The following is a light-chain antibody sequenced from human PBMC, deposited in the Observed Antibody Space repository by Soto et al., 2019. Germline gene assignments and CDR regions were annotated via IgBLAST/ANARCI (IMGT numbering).Light chain of an antibody. V-gene: IGKV1-5*03. J-gene: IGKJ1*01. CDR3: QQYNSSPWT. CDR2: QAS. CDR1: QTISSW. Sequence: DIQLPQSPTTLSASVGDRVTFTCRASQTISSWLAWYQQKPGEAPRLLIYQASSLETEVPSRFSGSGSGTEFTLTISSLQPDDFATYYCQQYNSSPWTFGQGTKVDIK.